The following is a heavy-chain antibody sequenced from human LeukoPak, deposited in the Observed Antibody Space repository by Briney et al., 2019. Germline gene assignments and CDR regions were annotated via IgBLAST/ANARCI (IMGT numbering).Heavy chain of an antibody. V-gene: IGHV1-2*02. J-gene: IGHJ4*02. D-gene: IGHD4-17*01. CDR1: GYTFIGYY. CDR3: ARGGDYGDYRLFDY. CDR2: INPNSGGT. Sequence: ASVKVSCKASGYTFIGYYMHWVRQAPGQGPEWMGWINPNSGGTKYAQKFQGRVTMTRDTSISTAYMELSRLRSDDTAVYYCARGGDYGDYRLFDYWGQGTLVTVSS.